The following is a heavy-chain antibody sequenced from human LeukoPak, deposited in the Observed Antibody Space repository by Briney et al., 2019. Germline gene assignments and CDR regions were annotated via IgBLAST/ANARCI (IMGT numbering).Heavy chain of an antibody. CDR2: IYYSGST. J-gene: IGHJ3*02. V-gene: IGHV4-59*01. Sequence: PSETLSLTCTVSGGSISSYYWSWIRQPPGKGLEWIGYIYYSGSTNYNPSLKSRVTISVDMSKTQFSLKLSSVTAADTAVYYCARETVAEDAFDIWGQGTMVTVSS. D-gene: IGHD6-19*01. CDR1: GGSISSYY. CDR3: ARETVAEDAFDI.